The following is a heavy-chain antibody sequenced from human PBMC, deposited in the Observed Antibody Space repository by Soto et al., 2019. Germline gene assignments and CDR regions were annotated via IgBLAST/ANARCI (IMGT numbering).Heavy chain of an antibody. Sequence: EVQLLESGGDLVQPGRSLRLSCAGSGFTFGDYAVSWVRQAPGKGLEWVGFIKSQSYGGTPDYAASVNGRFTISRDDSTSVAYLHMNSLKTEDTGIYYRTIPGVPTIEGFYYWGQGTLVTVSS. V-gene: IGHV3-49*04. CDR1: GFTFGDYA. J-gene: IGHJ4*02. CDR3: TIPGVPTIEGFYY. CDR2: IKSQSYGGTP. D-gene: IGHD3-3*01.